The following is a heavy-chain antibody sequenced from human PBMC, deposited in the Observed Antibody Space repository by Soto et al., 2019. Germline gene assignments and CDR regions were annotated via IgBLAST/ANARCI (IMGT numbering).Heavy chain of an antibody. CDR2: INADNDNT. J-gene: IGHJ4*02. D-gene: IGHD5-12*01. CDR3: ARGGAYSYP. V-gene: IGHV1-3*01. Sequence: GASVKVSCKASGYTFTSYAMHWVRQAPGQRLEWMGWINADNDNTKYAQKFQGRVTLTRDTSTSTAYMELRSLRSDDTAVYYCARGGAYSYPWGQGTLVTVSS. CDR1: GYTFTSYA.